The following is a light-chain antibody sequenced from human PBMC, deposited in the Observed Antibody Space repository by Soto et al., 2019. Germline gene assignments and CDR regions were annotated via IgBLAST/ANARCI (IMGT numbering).Light chain of an antibody. V-gene: IGKV3-20*01. Sequence: EIVLTQSPGTLSLSSGERATLSCRASQSVSSSYLAWYQQKPGQAPRLLIFAASSRASGIPDRFSGSGSGTDFTLTISRLEPEDFALFYCQYHGSSPITFGQGTRLEIK. CDR1: QSVSSSY. CDR2: AAS. CDR3: QYHGSSPIT. J-gene: IGKJ5*01.